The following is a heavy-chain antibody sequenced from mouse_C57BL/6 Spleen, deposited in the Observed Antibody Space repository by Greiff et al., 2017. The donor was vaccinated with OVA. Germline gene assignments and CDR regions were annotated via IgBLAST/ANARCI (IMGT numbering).Heavy chain of an antibody. CDR2: IWRGGST. CDR1: GFSLTSYG. CDR3: AKNWDGGYAMDY. Sequence: VKLVESGPGLVQPSQSLSITCTVSGFSLTSYGVHWVRQSPGKGLEWLGVIWRGGSTDYNAAFMSRLSITKDNSKSQVFFKMNSLQADDTAIYYCAKNWDGGYAMDYWGQGTSVTVSS. J-gene: IGHJ4*01. D-gene: IGHD4-1*01. V-gene: IGHV2-5*01.